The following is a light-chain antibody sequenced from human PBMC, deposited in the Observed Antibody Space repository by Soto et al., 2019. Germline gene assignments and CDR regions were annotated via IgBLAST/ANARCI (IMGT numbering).Light chain of an antibody. CDR1: QSVSSSY. CDR2: GAS. Sequence: EIVLTQSPGTLSLSPGERATLSCRASQSVSSSYLAWYQQKPGQAPRLLIYGASSRATGIPDRFSGSGSGIEFSLSISRLVPEDFAVYYCQQYSSSPPYTFGQGTKLEIK. CDR3: QQYSSSPPYT. V-gene: IGKV3-20*01. J-gene: IGKJ2*01.